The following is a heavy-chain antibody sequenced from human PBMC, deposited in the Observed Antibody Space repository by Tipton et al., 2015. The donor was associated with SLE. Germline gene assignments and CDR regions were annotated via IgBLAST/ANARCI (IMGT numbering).Heavy chain of an antibody. CDR2: IYYSVST. J-gene: IGHJ4*02. Sequence: TLSLTCTVSGASISTSYWSWIRQPPGQGLEWIGSIYYSVSTTFNPSLKSRVTISADTSKKEVSLTLNSVTAAGTAVYYCAKRAHIVIGRGYFDFWGRGILVTVSS. CDR3: AKRAHIVIGRGYFDF. CDR1: GASISTSY. V-gene: IGHV4-59*08. D-gene: IGHD2-15*01.